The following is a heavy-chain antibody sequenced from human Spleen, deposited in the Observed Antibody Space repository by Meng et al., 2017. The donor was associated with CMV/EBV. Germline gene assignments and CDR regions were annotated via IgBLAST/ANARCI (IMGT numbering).Heavy chain of an antibody. Sequence: GSLRLSCTVSGYSISSGYYWGWIRQPPGKGLEWIGSIYHSGSTYYNPSLKSRVTISVDTSKNQFSLKLSSVTAADTAVYYCARGGYYDSSGYIFDYWGQGTLVTVSS. CDR2: IYHSGST. D-gene: IGHD3-22*01. V-gene: IGHV4-38-2*02. J-gene: IGHJ4*02. CDR3: ARGGYYDSSGYIFDY. CDR1: GYSISSGYY.